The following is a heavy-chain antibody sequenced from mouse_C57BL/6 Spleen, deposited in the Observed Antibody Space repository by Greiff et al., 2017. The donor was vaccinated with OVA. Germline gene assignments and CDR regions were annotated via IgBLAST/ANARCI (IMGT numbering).Heavy chain of an antibody. J-gene: IGHJ4*01. CDR3: AREGLYYYGSAMDY. CDR2: IHPNSGST. CDR1: GYTFTSYW. V-gene: IGHV1-64*01. D-gene: IGHD1-1*01. Sequence: QVQLQQPGAELVKPGASVKLSCKASGYTFTSYWMHWVKQRPGQGLEWIGMIHPNSGSTNYNEKFKSKAKLTVDKSSSTAYMQLSSLTSEDSAVYYCAREGLYYYGSAMDYWGQGTSVTVSS.